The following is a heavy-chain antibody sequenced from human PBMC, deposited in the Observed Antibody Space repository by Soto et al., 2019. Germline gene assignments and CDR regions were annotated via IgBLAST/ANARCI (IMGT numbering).Heavy chain of an antibody. CDR1: GFTFDNYA. CDR2: ISNNGDAT. V-gene: IGHV3-23*01. CDR3: AKDSSYGDYEDAFDI. J-gene: IGHJ3*02. Sequence: GGSLRLSCAASGFTFDNYAFNWVRQAPGKGLEWVSTISNNGDATYYSDSVKGRFTISRDNSKNTLYLQMTSLRAEDTAVYYCAKDSSYGDYEDAFDIWGQGTMVTVSS. D-gene: IGHD4-17*01.